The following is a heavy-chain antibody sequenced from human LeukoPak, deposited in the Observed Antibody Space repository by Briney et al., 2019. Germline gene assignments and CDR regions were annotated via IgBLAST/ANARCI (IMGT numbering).Heavy chain of an antibody. CDR3: ARESSRTFDI. D-gene: IGHD2-2*01. J-gene: IGHJ3*02. Sequence: SETLSLTCAVYGGSFSGYYWSWIRQPPGKGLEWIGYIYYSGSTNYNPSLKSRVTISVDTSKNQFSLKLSSVTAADTAVYYCARESSRTFDIWGQGTMVTVSS. V-gene: IGHV4-59*01. CDR2: IYYSGST. CDR1: GGSFSGYY.